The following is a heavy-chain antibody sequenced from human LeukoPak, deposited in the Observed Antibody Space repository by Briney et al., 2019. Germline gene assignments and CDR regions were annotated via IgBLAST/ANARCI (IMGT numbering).Heavy chain of an antibody. V-gene: IGHV4-31*03. CDR3: ARDDSSGWLDY. CDR1: GGSISSGGYS. Sequence: SETLSLTCTVSGGSISSGGYSWSWIRQHPGKGLEWIGYIYYSGSTYYNPSLKSRVTISVDTSKNQFSLKLSSVTAADTAVYYCARDDSSGWLDYWGQGTLVTVSS. J-gene: IGHJ4*02. CDR2: IYYSGST. D-gene: IGHD6-19*01.